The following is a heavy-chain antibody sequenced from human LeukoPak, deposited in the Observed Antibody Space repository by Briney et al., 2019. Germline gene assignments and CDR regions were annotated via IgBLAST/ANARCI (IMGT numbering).Heavy chain of an antibody. V-gene: IGHV3-48*01. J-gene: IGHJ6*03. CDR1: GFTFSSYS. CDR2: ISSSSSTI. CDR3: AREHYFYHMDG. Sequence: GGSLRLSCAASGFTFSSYSMNWVRQAPGKGLEWVSYISSSSSTIYYADSVKGRFTISRDNAKNSLYLQMNSLRAEDTAVYYCAREHYFYHMDGWGEGTTVTVSS.